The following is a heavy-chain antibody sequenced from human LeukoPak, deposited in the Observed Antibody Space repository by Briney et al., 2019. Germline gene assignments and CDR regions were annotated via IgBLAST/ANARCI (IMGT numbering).Heavy chain of an antibody. D-gene: IGHD3-16*01. Sequence: PGGSLRLSCAASGFTVSSNYMCWVRQAPGKGLKWVSVIYSGGSTYYADSVKGRFSISRDNAKNSLYLQLDSLGVEDTAVYYCGRAFPPLRTSSAGDLWGQGTLVTVSS. J-gene: IGHJ1*01. CDR3: GRAFPPLRTSSAGDL. V-gene: IGHV3-53*01. CDR1: GFTVSSNY. CDR2: IYSGGST.